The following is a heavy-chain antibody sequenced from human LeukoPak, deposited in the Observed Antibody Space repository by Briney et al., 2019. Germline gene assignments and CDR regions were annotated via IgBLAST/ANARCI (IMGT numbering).Heavy chain of an antibody. CDR2: IRGNSRSI. V-gene: IGHV3-9*01. CDR3: ANGIYYDSSGYLKNA. D-gene: IGHD3-22*01. CDR1: GFSVDDYA. Sequence: GGSLRLSCAASGFSVDDYAMRWVRQARGKGLEWVSGIRGNSRSIGYADTVKSRSTNTRDNAKNSLSWQLYRLRAEDTALYYCANGIYYDSSGYLKNAWGQGTMVTVSS. J-gene: IGHJ3*01.